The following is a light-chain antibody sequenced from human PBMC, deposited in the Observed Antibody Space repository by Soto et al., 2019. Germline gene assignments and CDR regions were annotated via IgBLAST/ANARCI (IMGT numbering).Light chain of an antibody. Sequence: DIQMTQSPSTLSASVGGRVTITCRASQIMYTWLAWYQQKPGKAPKLLIYDATTLESGVPSRFSGSGSGTEFTLTISSLQPDDFATYYCQHYNGYFGQGTKLEI. V-gene: IGKV1-5*01. J-gene: IGKJ2*01. CDR3: QHYNGY. CDR2: DAT. CDR1: QIMYTW.